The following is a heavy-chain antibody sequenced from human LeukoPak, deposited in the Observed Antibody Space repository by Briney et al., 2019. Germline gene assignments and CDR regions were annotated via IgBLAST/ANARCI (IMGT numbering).Heavy chain of an antibody. D-gene: IGHD5-24*01. Sequence: GGSLRFSCAASGFTFSSYGMHWVRQAPGKGLEWVAVIWYDGSNKYYADSVKGRFTISRDNSKNTLYLQMNSLRAEDTAAYYCAKDPLATMEYYFDYSGQGTLVTVSS. V-gene: IGHV3-33*06. CDR1: GFTFSSYG. CDR3: AKDPLATMEYYFDY. J-gene: IGHJ4*02. CDR2: IWYDGSNK.